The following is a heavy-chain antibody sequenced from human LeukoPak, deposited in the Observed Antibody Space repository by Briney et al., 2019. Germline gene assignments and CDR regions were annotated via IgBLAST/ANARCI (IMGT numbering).Heavy chain of an antibody. CDR1: GGTLSSYA. Sequence: SVKVSCKASGGTLSSYAISWVRQAPGQGLEWMGRIIPILGIANYAQKFQGRVTITADKSTSTAYMELSSLRSDDTAVYYCARDILGYCSGGSCYSDYGMDVWGQGTTVTVSS. CDR2: IIPILGIA. CDR3: ARDILGYCSGGSCYSDYGMDV. J-gene: IGHJ6*02. D-gene: IGHD2-15*01. V-gene: IGHV1-69*04.